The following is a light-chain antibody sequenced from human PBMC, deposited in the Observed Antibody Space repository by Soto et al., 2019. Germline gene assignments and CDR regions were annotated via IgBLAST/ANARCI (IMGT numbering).Light chain of an antibody. CDR1: HSLLDTSYKKTY. V-gene: IGKV4-1*01. J-gene: IGKJ2*01. Sequence: DLVMTQSPDSLAVSLGATATINCKSSHSLLDTSYKKTYLAWYQQRPGQPPKLLIYWASTRQSGVPDRFSGSGSATDFTLTISSLQAEDVAIYYCHQYYSIPYTFGQGNRLEI. CDR3: HQYYSIPYT. CDR2: WAS.